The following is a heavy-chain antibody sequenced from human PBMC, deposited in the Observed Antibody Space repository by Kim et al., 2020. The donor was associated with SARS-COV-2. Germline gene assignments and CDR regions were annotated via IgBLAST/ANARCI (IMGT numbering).Heavy chain of an antibody. Sequence: GGSLRRSCAASSFTFGHFAMNWVRQAPGKGLEWISTISDSGDSTYYADSVKGRFTISRDNSKNTLFLQMNSLRADDTAMYYCAKDLNLGFDSWGQGTLDT. CDR1: SFTFGHFA. CDR2: ISDSGDST. CDR3: AKDLNLGFDS. V-gene: IGHV3-23*01. D-gene: IGHD7-27*01. J-gene: IGHJ4*02.